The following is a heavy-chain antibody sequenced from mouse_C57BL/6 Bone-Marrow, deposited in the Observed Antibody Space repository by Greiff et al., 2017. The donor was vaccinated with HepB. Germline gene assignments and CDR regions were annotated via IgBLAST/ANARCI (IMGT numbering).Heavy chain of an antibody. CDR2: ISSSGST. Sequence: VQLKESGPGLAKPSQTLSLSCSVTGYSITSDYWNWIRKFPGNKLEYMGYISSSGSTYYNPSHKSRISITRDTSKNQYYLQLNSVTTEDTATYYCAKYGNYVGGFAYWGQGTLVTVSA. V-gene: IGHV3-8*01. CDR3: AKYGNYVGGFAY. CDR1: GYSITSDY. D-gene: IGHD2-10*02. J-gene: IGHJ3*01.